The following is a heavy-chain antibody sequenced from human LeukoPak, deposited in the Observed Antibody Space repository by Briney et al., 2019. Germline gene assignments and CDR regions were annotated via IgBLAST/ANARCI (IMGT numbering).Heavy chain of an antibody. CDR2: ISYDGSNK. J-gene: IGHJ4*02. Sequence: PGGSLRLSCAASGFTFSSYGMHWVRQAPGKGLEWVAVISYDGSNKYYADSVKGRFTISRDNSKNTLYLQINSLRAEDTAVYYCARDLTLPLSGSGSYRDYWGQGTLVTVSS. V-gene: IGHV3-30*03. D-gene: IGHD3-10*01. CDR1: GFTFSSYG. CDR3: ARDLTLPLSGSGSYRDY.